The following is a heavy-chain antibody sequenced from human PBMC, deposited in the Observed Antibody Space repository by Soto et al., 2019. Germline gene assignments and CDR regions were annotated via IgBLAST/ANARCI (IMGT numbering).Heavy chain of an antibody. CDR1: GFTFSSYA. Sequence: ESGGGVVQPGRSLRLSCAASGFTFSSYAMHWVRQAPGKGLEWVAVISYDGSNKYYADSVKGRFTISRDNSKNTLYLQMNSLRAEDTAVYYSARDRYDYWREHAGYFQHWGQSTLVTVSS. V-gene: IGHV3-30-3*01. CDR3: ARDRYDYWREHAGYFQH. CDR2: ISYDGSNK. J-gene: IGHJ1*01. D-gene: IGHD3-3*01.